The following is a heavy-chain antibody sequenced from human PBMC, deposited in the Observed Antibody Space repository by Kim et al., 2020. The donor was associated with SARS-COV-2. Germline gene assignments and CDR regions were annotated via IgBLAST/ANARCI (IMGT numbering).Heavy chain of an antibody. Sequence: GGSLRLSCAASGFTFSSYGMHWVRQAPGKGLEWVAVIWYDGSNKYYADSVKGRFTISRDNSKNTLYLQMNSLRAEDTAVYYCAKDSGITMVRGASDYWGQGTLVTVSS. CDR1: GFTFSSYG. CDR2: IWYDGSNK. CDR3: AKDSGITMVRGASDY. V-gene: IGHV3-33*06. J-gene: IGHJ4*02. D-gene: IGHD3-10*01.